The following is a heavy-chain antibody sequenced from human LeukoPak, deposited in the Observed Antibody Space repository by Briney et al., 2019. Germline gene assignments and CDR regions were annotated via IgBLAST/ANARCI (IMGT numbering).Heavy chain of an antibody. V-gene: IGHV3-30*02. CDR3: AREGGITMIVVAALDY. D-gene: IGHD3-22*01. CDR2: IRYDGSNK. J-gene: IGHJ4*02. CDR1: GFIFSTYG. Sequence: GGSLRLSCAASGFIFSTYGMHWVRQAPGRGLEWVAFIRYDGSNKYYADSVKGRFTISRDNSKNTLYLQMNSLRAEDTAVYYCAREGGITMIVVAALDYWGQGTLVTVSS.